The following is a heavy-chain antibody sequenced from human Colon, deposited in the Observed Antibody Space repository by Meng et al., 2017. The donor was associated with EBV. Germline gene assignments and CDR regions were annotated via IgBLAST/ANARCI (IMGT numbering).Heavy chain of an antibody. Sequence: QVQLQQWGAGLLKPSETLYRRCAGYGGSFRDYYWTWIRHPPGKGLEWIGEIDHRGNTKYNPSLKSRVTISLDTSKKQFSLKVSSVTAADSAVYYCARRGPSGNFSPWSQGALVTVSS. CDR2: IDHRGNT. CDR1: GGSFRDYY. D-gene: IGHD3-10*01. CDR3: ARRGPSGNFSP. V-gene: IGHV4-34*01. J-gene: IGHJ5*02.